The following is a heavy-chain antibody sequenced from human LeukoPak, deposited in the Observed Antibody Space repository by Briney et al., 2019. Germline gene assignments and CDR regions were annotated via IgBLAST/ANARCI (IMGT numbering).Heavy chain of an antibody. J-gene: IGHJ4*02. CDR1: GGSISSYY. CDR2: IYYSGST. CDR3: ARVDSSSSFGFDY. D-gene: IGHD6-6*01. Sequence: PSETLSLTCTVSGGSISSYYWSWIRQPPGKGLEWIGYIYYSGSTNYNPPLKSRVTISVDTSKNQFSLKLSSVTAADTAVYYCARVDSSSSFGFDYWGQGTLVTVSS. V-gene: IGHV4-59*01.